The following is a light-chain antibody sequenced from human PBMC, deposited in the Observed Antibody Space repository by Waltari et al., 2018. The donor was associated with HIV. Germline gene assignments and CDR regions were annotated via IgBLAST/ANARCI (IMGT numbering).Light chain of an antibody. CDR2: EVS. CDR1: SSDVGGYNY. J-gene: IGLJ2*01. CDR3: SSYTDSDFLV. V-gene: IGLV2-14*01. Sequence: QSALTQPASVSGSPGQSITISCTGTSSDVGGYNYVSWYQQHPGKAPKLMIYEVSNRPSGVSNRFSGAKAGDTASLTISGLQSEDEADYYCSSYTDSDFLVFGGGTKLTVL.